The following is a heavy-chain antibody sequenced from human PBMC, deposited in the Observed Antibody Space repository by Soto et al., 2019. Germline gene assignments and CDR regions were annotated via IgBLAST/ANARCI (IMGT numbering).Heavy chain of an antibody. V-gene: IGHV4-38-2*01. CDR3: ARGSYGMDV. CDR1: CYSISSGYY. Sequence: WETLSLTCAVSCYSISSGYYWGWIRQPPGKGLEWIGSIYYSGSTYYNPSLKSRVTISVDTSKNQFSLKLSSVTAADTAVYYCARGSYGMDVWGQGTTVTVSS. D-gene: IGHD3-10*01. J-gene: IGHJ6*02. CDR2: IYYSGST.